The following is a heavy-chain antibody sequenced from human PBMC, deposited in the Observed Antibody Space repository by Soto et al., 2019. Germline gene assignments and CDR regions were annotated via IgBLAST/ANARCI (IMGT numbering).Heavy chain of an antibody. Sequence: QVQLQQWGAGLLKPSETLSLTCAVYGGSFSGYYWSWIRQPPGKGLEWIGEINHSGSTNYNPSLKSRVTISVDTSKNQSSLKLSSVTAADTAVYYCTRKYLGGSSYDYWGQGTLVTVSS. CDR1: GGSFSGYY. CDR2: INHSGST. CDR3: TRKYLGGSSYDY. D-gene: IGHD1-26*01. J-gene: IGHJ4*02. V-gene: IGHV4-34*01.